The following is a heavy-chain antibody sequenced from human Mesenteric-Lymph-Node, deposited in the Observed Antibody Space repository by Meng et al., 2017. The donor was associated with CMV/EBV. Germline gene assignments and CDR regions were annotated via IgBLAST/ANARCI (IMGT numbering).Heavy chain of an antibody. CDR2: IKQDGSEK. V-gene: IGHV3-7*01. CDR3: ARSRGGLSVTIFGVALDY. CDR1: GFTFSLYW. D-gene: IGHD3-3*01. Sequence: GSLKISCAASGFTFSLYWMSWVRQAPGKGLEWVANIKQDGSEKYYVDSVKGRFTISRDNANNSLHLQMNSLRAEDTAVYYCARSRGGLSVTIFGVALDYWGQGTLVTVSS. J-gene: IGHJ4*02.